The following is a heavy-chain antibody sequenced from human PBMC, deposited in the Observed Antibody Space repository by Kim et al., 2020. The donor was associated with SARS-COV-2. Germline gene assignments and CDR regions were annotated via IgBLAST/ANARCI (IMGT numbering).Heavy chain of an antibody. CDR2: IKSKTDGGTT. D-gene: IGHD3-16*02. Sequence: GGSLRLSCAASGFTFSNAWMSWVRQAPGKGLEWVGRIKSKTDGGTTDYAAPVKGRFTISRDDSKNTLYLQMNSLKTEDTAVYYCTWWLRSYYDYVWGSYRQVDYWGQGTLVTVSS. J-gene: IGHJ4*02. V-gene: IGHV3-15*01. CDR1: GFTFSNAW. CDR3: TWWLRSYYDYVWGSYRQVDY.